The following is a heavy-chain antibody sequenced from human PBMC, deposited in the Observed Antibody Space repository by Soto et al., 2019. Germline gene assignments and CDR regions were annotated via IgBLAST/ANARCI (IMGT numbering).Heavy chain of an antibody. Sequence: SETLSLTCTVSGGSISSYYWSWIRQPPGKGLEWIGYIYYSGSTNYNPSLKSRVTISVDTSKNQFSLKLSSVTAADTAVYYCAKWLGRGSSSRGAPVYYYMDVWGKGTTVTVSS. CDR2: IYYSGST. CDR3: AKWLGRGSSSRGAPVYYYMDV. D-gene: IGHD6-6*01. J-gene: IGHJ6*03. V-gene: IGHV4-59*01. CDR1: GGSISSYY.